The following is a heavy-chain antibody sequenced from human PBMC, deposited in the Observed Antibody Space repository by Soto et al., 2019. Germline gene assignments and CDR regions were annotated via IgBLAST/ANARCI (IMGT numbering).Heavy chain of an antibody. Sequence: GGSLRLSCAAFGFTFSSYDMHWVRQATGKGLEWVSAIGTAGDTYYPGSVKGRFTISRENAKNSLYLQMNSLRAGDTAVYYCARTNSGSNPNYYYYGMDVWGQGTTVTVSS. J-gene: IGHJ6*02. CDR3: ARTNSGSNPNYYYYGMDV. V-gene: IGHV3-13*04. D-gene: IGHD1-26*01. CDR2: IGTAGDT. CDR1: GFTFSSYD.